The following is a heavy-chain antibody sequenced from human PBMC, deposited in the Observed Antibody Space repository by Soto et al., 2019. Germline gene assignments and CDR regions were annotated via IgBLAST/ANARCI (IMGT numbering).Heavy chain of an antibody. CDR1: GFTFSSYA. D-gene: IGHD2-15*01. J-gene: IGHJ4*02. CDR3: AKYLPNYSDDCYCIDY. V-gene: IGHV3-23*01. Sequence: EVQLLESGGGLVQPGGSLRLSCAASGFTFSSYAMNWVRQAPGKGLEWVSAISGSGGSTYYADSVKGRFTISRDNSKNLLDKRMRGERTDVTCGYYCAKYLPNYSDDCYCIDYWGQGTPVTVSS. CDR2: ISGSGGST.